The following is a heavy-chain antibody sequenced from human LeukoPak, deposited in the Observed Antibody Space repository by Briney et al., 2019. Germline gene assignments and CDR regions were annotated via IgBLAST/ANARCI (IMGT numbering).Heavy chain of an antibody. V-gene: IGHV5-51*01. CDR1: GYSFTSYW. CDR3: AKLGAYTSSWYGFVDY. J-gene: IGHJ4*02. Sequence: RAGESLKISCKGSGYSFTSYWIGWVRQMPGKGLEWMGIIYPDDSGTRYSPSFQGQVTISVDKSISTAYLQWSSLKASDTAMYYCAKLGAYTSSWYGFVDYWGQGTLITVSS. CDR2: IYPDDSGT. D-gene: IGHD6-19*01.